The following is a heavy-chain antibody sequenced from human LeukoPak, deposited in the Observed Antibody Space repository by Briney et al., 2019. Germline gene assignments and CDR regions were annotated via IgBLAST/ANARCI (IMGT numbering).Heavy chain of an antibody. Sequence: GGSLRLSCAASGFTFSSYSMNWVRQAPGKGLEWVSSISSSSSYIYYADSVKGRFTISRDNAKNSLYLQMNSLRAEGTAVYYCARDLVSGTMGYWSQGTLVTVSS. J-gene: IGHJ4*02. D-gene: IGHD3-10*01. CDR1: GFTFSSYS. CDR3: ARDLVSGTMGY. CDR2: ISSSSSYI. V-gene: IGHV3-21*01.